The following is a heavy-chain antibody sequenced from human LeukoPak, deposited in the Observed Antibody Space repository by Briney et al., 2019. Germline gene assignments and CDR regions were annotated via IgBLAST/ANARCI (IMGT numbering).Heavy chain of an antibody. D-gene: IGHD3-22*01. V-gene: IGHV4-59*01. J-gene: IGHJ4*02. CDR1: GGSISSYY. Sequence: SETLSLTCTVSGGSISSYYWTWIRQPPGKGLEWIGYIYYSGSTNYNPSLKSRVTISVDTSQNQFSLQLSSVTAADTAVYYCARVGYYYDASGIYYFDYWGQGTLVTVTS. CDR2: IYYSGST. CDR3: ARVGYYYDASGIYYFDY.